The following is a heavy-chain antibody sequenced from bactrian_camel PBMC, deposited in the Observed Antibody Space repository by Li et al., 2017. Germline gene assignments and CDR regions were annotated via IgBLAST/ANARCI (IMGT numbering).Heavy chain of an antibody. CDR1: GYATSRYC. CDR2: AYTTDGGST. J-gene: IGHJ4*01. D-gene: IGHD6*01. CDR3: AAEVSTPFCDGSWVQSRGYNY. Sequence: HVQLVESGGGSVQAGGSLRLSCAQSGYATSRYCMGWFRQAPGKAREAVAAAYTTDGGSTFYSDSVKGRFIISHDIAKNTVYLTMNSLKPEDTAKYYCAAEVSTPFCDGSWVQSRGYNYWGRGTQVTVS. V-gene: IGHV3S1*01.